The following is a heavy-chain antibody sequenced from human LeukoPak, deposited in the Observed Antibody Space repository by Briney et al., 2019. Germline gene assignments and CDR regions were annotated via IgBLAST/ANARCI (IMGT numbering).Heavy chain of an antibody. D-gene: IGHD2-15*01. CDR2: INHSGST. V-gene: IGHV4-34*01. CDR3: ARGPAANYFDY. CDR1: GGSFSGYY. J-gene: IGHJ4*02. Sequence: SETLSLTCAVYGGSFSGYYWSWIRQPPGKGLEWIGEINHSGSTNYNPSLKSRVTISVDTSKNQFSLKLSSVAAADTAVYYCARGPAANYFDYWGQGTLVTVSS.